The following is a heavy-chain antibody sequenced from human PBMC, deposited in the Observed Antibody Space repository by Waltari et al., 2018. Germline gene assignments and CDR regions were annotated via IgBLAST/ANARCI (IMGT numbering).Heavy chain of an antibody. J-gene: IGHJ4*02. CDR3: ARGGGPYYDFWSGYPKFDY. Sequence: QVQLQQWGAGLLKPSETLSLTCAVYGGSFSGYYWSWIRQPPGKGLEWLGEINHSGSTHYNPSLKSRVTISVDTSKNQFSLKLSSVTAADTAVYYCARGGGPYYDFWSGYPKFDYWGQGTLVTVSS. CDR2: INHSGST. D-gene: IGHD3-3*01. CDR1: GGSFSGYY. V-gene: IGHV4-34*01.